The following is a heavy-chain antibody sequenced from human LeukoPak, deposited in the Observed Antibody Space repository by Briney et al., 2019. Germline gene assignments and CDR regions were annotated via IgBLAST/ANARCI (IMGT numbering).Heavy chain of an antibody. D-gene: IGHD3-22*01. J-gene: IGHJ4*02. CDR1: GFTFSSHA. CDR2: VRGGGVTT. CDR3: AKVPGYYYDSSGSYFDY. Sequence: GGSLRLSCAASGFTFSSHAMNWVRQAPGKGLECVSAVRGGGVTTYYADSVKGRFTISRDNSKNTLYLQMSSLRDEDTAVYYCAKVPGYYYDSSGSYFDYWGQGTLVTVPS. V-gene: IGHV3-23*01.